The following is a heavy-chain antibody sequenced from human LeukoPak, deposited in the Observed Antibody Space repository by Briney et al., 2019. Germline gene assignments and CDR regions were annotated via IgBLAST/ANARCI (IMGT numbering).Heavy chain of an antibody. CDR2: IGAYNGNT. CDR1: GGTFSSYA. J-gene: IGHJ6*02. Sequence: ASVKVSCKASGGTFSSYAISWVRQAPGQGLEWMGWIGAYNGNTNYAQKLQGRVTMTTDTSTSTAYMELRSLRSDDTAVYYCATDRKVHHYYYYGMDVWGQGTTVTVSS. V-gene: IGHV1-18*01. D-gene: IGHD3-10*01. CDR3: ATDRKVHHYYYYGMDV.